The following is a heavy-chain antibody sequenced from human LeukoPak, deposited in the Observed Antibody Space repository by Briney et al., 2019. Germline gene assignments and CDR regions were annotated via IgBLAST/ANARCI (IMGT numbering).Heavy chain of an antibody. Sequence: GGSLRLSCAASGFTFSSYAMSWVRQAPGKGLEWVSVISGSGGSTYYADSVKGRFTISRDNSKNTLYLQMNSLRAEDTAVYYCAKKWIIAAAGFVLDPWGQGTLVTVSS. CDR1: GFTFSSYA. V-gene: IGHV3-23*01. J-gene: IGHJ5*02. CDR3: AKKWIIAAAGFVLDP. CDR2: ISGSGGST. D-gene: IGHD6-13*01.